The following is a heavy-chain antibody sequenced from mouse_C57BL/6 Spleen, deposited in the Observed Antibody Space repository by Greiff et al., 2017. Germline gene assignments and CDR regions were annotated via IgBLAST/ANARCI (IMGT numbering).Heavy chain of an antibody. D-gene: IGHD2-4*01. Sequence: QVQLQQSGAELVKPGASVKISCKASGYAFSSYWMNWVKQRPGKGLEWIGQIYPGDGDTNYNGKFKGKATLTADKSSSTAYMQLSSLTSEDSAVYFCARNEYEDYYAMHYWGQGTLVTVSS. V-gene: IGHV1-80*01. CDR2: IYPGDGDT. CDR3: ARNEYEDYYAMHY. J-gene: IGHJ4*01. CDR1: GYAFSSYW.